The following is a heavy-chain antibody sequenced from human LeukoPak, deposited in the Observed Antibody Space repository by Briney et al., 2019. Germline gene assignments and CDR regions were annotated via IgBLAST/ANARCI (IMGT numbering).Heavy chain of an antibody. CDR1: GYNFTIYW. V-gene: IGHV5-51*01. J-gene: IGHJ6*03. D-gene: IGHD3-10*01. Sequence: GESLKISCEGSGYNFTIYWIAWVRQMPGKGLEWMGIIYPGDSETSYSPSFQGQVTISADKSINTAYLQWSSLKASDTAIYYCAKAGNTRYNNYMDVWGKGTTVTISS. CDR2: IYPGDSET. CDR3: AKAGNTRYNNYMDV.